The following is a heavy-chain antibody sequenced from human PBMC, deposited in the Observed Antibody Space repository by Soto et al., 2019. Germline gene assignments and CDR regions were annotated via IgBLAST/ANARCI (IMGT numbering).Heavy chain of an antibody. CDR2: INPYSGDT. Sequence: QVQLVQSGAEVRKPGASVKVSCEASGYRFTDHYIHWVRQAPGQGLEWMGWINPYSGDTSYGPKFQGWVTLTRDTSINTAFTELNRLRSNHTAVYYCAKDGTARGPNPVDPWGQGTLVTVSS. V-gene: IGHV1-2*04. CDR1: GYRFTDHY. D-gene: IGHD1-1*01. CDR3: AKDGTARGPNPVDP. J-gene: IGHJ5*02.